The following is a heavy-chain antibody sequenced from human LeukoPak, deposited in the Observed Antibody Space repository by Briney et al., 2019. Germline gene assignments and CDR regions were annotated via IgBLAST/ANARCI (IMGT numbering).Heavy chain of an antibody. J-gene: IGHJ4*02. V-gene: IGHV5-51*01. Sequence: PGASLMISCKGSGSTFSSYWIGWVRQMPGKGLEWMGIIYPGDSDTRYSPSLQGQVTISVDTSIGTAYLQWSSLKASDTAIYYCARQNDFRLDYWGQGTLVTVSS. CDR3: ARQNDFRLDY. CDR1: GSTFSSYW. CDR2: IYPGDSDT. D-gene: IGHD3-3*01.